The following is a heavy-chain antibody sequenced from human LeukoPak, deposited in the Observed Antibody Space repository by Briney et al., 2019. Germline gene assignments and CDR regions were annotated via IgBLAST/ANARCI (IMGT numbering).Heavy chain of an antibody. D-gene: IGHD6-13*01. CDR1: GFTFSNAW. Sequence: GGSLRLSCAASGFTFSNAWMSWVCQAPGKGLEWVGRIKSKTDGGTTDYAAPVKGRFTISRDDSKNTLYLQMNSQKTEDTAVYYCTTPTPSSSWSQYYFDYWGQGTLVTVSS. CDR3: TTPTPSSSWSQYYFDY. J-gene: IGHJ4*02. V-gene: IGHV3-15*01. CDR2: IKSKTDGGTT.